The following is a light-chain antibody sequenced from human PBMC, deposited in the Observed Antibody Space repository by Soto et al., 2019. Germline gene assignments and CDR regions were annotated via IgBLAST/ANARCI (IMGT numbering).Light chain of an antibody. CDR3: QTWGTGIVI. V-gene: IGLV4-69*01. CDR2: LNRDGSH. Sequence: QLVLTQSPSASGSLGASVKLTCTLSSGHSNYAIAWHQQQPEKGLRYLMKLNRDGSHSKGDGIPNRFSGSSSGAERYLTISSLQSEDEADYYCQTWGTGIVIFGGGTKLTVL. CDR1: SGHSNYA. J-gene: IGLJ2*01.